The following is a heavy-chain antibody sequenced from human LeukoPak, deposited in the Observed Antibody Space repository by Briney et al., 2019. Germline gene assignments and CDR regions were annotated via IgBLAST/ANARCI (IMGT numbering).Heavy chain of an antibody. CDR1: GGSISSSSYY. J-gene: IGHJ3*02. CDR2: IYYSGST. Sequence: PSETLSLTCTVSGGSISSSSYYWGWIRQPPGKGLEWIGSIYYSGSTYYNPSLKSRVTISVDTSKNQFSLKLSSVTAADTAVYYCARSTRRDGYNWARDAFDIWGQGTMVTVSS. V-gene: IGHV4-39*07. CDR3: ARSTRRDGYNWARDAFDI. D-gene: IGHD5-24*01.